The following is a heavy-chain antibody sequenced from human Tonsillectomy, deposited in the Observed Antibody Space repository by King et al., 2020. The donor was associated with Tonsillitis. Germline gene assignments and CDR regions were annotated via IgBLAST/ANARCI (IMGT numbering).Heavy chain of an antibody. J-gene: IGHJ4*02. CDR2: IYPGDSDT. CDR3: ASYLGGGTTETLGFDY. V-gene: IGHV5-51*01. Sequence: VQLVESGAEVKKPGESLKISCKGSGYSFTNYWIGWVRQMPGKGLEWMGIIYPGDSDTRYSPSFQGQVTIPGDKSISTAYLQWSSLKASDTAMYYCASYLGGGTTETLGFDYWGQGTLVTVSS. CDR1: GYSFTNYW. D-gene: IGHD1-1*01.